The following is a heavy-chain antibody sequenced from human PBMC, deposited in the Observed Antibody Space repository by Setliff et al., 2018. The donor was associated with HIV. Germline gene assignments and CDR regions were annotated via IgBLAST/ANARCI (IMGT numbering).Heavy chain of an antibody. J-gene: IGHJ6*03. CDR3: AREKTTVTTSYYYYMDV. CDR1: GFTFSSYG. D-gene: IGHD4-4*01. V-gene: IGHV3-33*01. Sequence: GESLKISCAASGFTFSSYGMHWVRQAPGKGLEWVAVIWYDGSNKYYADSVKGRLTISRDNSKNTLYLQMNSLRAEDTAVYYCAREKTTVTTSYYYYMDVWGKGTTVTVSS. CDR2: IWYDGSNK.